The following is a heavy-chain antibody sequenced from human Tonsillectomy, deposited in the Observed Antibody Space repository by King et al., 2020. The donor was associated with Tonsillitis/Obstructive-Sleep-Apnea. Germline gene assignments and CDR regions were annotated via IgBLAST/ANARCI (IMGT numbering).Heavy chain of an antibody. CDR3: ARAEVDIVVVPAAIEAFDI. Sequence: QLVQSGAEVKKPGSSVKVSCKASGGTFSSYAISWVRQAPGQGLEWMGGIIPIFGTANYAQKFQGRVTITADESTSTAYMGLSSLRSEDTAVYYCARAEVDIVVVPAAIEAFDIWGQGTMVTVSS. D-gene: IGHD2-2*01. J-gene: IGHJ3*02. CDR2: IIPIFGTA. V-gene: IGHV1-69*01. CDR1: GGTFSSYA.